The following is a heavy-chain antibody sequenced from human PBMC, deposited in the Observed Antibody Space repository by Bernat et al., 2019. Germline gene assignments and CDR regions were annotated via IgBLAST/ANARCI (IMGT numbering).Heavy chain of an antibody. J-gene: IGHJ6*02. CDR3: ARDVSRNNYYYYGMDV. CDR2: ISGSGGST. Sequence: EVQLLESGGGLVQPGGSLRLSCAASGFTFSSYAMSWVRQAPGKGLEWVSAISGSGGSTYYADSVKGRFTISRDNSKNTLYLQMNSLRAEDTAVYYCARDVSRNNYYYYGMDVWGQGTTVTVSS. CDR1: GFTFSSYA. V-gene: IGHV3-23*01.